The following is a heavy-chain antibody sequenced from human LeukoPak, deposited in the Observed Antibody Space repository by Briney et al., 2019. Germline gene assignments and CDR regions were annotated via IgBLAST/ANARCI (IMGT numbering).Heavy chain of an antibody. CDR3: ARGPIIDIVIVPAADDYYYMDV. J-gene: IGHJ6*03. V-gene: IGHV1-18*01. Sequence: ASVKVSCKASGYTLRSYGITWARQAPGQGLEWMGWISAYNGNTKYPQKLQGRVTMTTDTSTSTAYMELRSLRSDDTAVYYCARGPIIDIVIVPAADDYYYMDVWGKGTTVTVSS. D-gene: IGHD2-2*01. CDR1: GYTLRSYG. CDR2: ISAYNGNT.